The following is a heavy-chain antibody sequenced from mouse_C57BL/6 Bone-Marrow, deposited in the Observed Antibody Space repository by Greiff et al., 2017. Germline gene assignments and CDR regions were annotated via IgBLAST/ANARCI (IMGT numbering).Heavy chain of an antibody. D-gene: IGHD1-1*01. CDR1: GFTFSSYG. CDR2: ISSGGSYT. CDR3: ARRNYYGSSYYFDY. Sequence: EVQLVESGGDLVKPGGSLKLSCAASGFTFSSYGMSWVRQTPDKRLEWVATISSGGSYTYYPDSVKGRFTISRDNAKNTLYLQMSSLKSEDTAMYYCARRNYYGSSYYFDYWGQGTTLTVSS. V-gene: IGHV5-6*01. J-gene: IGHJ2*01.